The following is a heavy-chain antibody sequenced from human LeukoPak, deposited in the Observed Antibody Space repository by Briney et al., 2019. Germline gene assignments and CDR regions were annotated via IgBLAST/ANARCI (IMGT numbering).Heavy chain of an antibody. J-gene: IGHJ4*02. CDR2: ISGSGGST. D-gene: IGHD6-13*01. V-gene: IGHV3-23*01. CDR1: GFTFSSYS. CDR3: AKAWGAAAGKIDY. Sequence: GGSLRLSCAASGFTFSSYSMNWVRQAPGKGLEWVSAISGSGGSTYYADSVKGRFTISRDNSKNTLYLQMNSLRAEDTAVYYCAKAWGAAAGKIDYWGQGTLVTVSS.